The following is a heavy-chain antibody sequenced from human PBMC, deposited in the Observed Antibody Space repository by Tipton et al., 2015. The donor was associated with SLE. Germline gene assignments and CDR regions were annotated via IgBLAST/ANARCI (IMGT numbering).Heavy chain of an antibody. Sequence: SLRLSCAASGFTFSSYDMSWVRQAPGKGLEWVAVLSYDGNKKNYADSVRGRFTISIDNSKNTVYLQMDSLTTEDTAVYFCARDVVVGAAFRFYCTDVWGKGTTVTVS. V-gene: IGHV3-30*03. CDR3: ARDVVVGAAFRFYCTDV. D-gene: IGHD1-26*01. CDR2: LSYDGNKK. J-gene: IGHJ6*03. CDR1: GFTFSSYD.